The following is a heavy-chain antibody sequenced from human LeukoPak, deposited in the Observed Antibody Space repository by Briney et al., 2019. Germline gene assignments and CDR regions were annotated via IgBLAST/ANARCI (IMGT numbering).Heavy chain of an antibody. CDR1: GFTFDDYA. D-gene: IGHD3-10*01. CDR3: AKEGRFGEPRNLD. V-gene: IGHV3-23*01. Sequence: TGGSLRLSCAASGFTFDDYAMSWVRQAPGKGLEWVSAISGSGGSTYYADSVKGRFTISRDNSKNTLYLQMNSLRAEDTAVYYCAKEGRFGEPRNLDWGQGTLVTVSS. CDR2: ISGSGGST. J-gene: IGHJ4*02.